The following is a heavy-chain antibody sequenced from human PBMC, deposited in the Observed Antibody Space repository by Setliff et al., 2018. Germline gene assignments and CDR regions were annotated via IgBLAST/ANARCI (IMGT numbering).Heavy chain of an antibody. CDR1: TFTFSKYA. CDR3: AKANAMVVTSHSYGMDV. D-gene: IGHD2-21*02. Sequence: GGSLRLSCVASTFTFSKYAIAWVRQAPGKGLEWVSSIGASGDRTYYADSVKGRFTISRDNSRNTLNLQMNGLRAEDTAVYYCAKANAMVVTSHSYGMDVWGQGTTVTVSS. CDR2: IGASGDRT. J-gene: IGHJ6*02. V-gene: IGHV3-23*01.